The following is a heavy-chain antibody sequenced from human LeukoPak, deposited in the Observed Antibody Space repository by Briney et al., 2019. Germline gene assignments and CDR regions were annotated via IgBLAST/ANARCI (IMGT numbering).Heavy chain of an antibody. CDR2: TKQDGTEK. CDR3: ALPLGY. CDR1: GFTFSSYW. J-gene: IGHJ4*02. Sequence: GGSLRLSCAASGFTFSSYWMTWVRQAPGKGLEWVATTKQDGTEKHYVDSVKGRFTISRDNAKNSLYLQMDSLRAEDTAVYYCALPLGYWGQGTLVTVSS. D-gene: IGHD7-27*01. V-gene: IGHV3-7*01.